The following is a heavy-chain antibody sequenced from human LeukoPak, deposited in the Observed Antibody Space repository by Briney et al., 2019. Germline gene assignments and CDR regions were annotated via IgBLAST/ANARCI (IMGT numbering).Heavy chain of an antibody. D-gene: IGHD1-26*01. V-gene: IGHV3-23*01. CDR1: GFTFSNYG. CDR2: ISGNSDTT. J-gene: IGHJ4*02. Sequence: GGSLRLSCAASGFTFSNYGMNWVRQAPGKGLGWVSVISGNSDTTYYADSVKGRFTISRDNSKNTLYLQMNSLRVEDTAVYYCAKEGIKESPREFDYWGQGSLVTVSS. CDR3: AKEGIKESPREFDY.